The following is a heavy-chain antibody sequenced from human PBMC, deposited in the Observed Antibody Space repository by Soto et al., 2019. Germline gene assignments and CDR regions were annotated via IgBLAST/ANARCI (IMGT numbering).Heavy chain of an antibody. J-gene: IGHJ1*01. D-gene: IGHD6-13*01. CDR1: GGTFSSYA. Sequence: QVQLVQSGAEVKKPGSSVKVSCKASGGTFSSYAISWVRQAPGQGLEWMGGIIPIFGTANYAQKFQGRVTITADESTSTAYMELSSLRSEDTAVYYCASRISRGIAAAGPTEYFQHWGQGTLVTVSS. CDR2: IIPIFGTA. V-gene: IGHV1-69*01. CDR3: ASRISRGIAAAGPTEYFQH.